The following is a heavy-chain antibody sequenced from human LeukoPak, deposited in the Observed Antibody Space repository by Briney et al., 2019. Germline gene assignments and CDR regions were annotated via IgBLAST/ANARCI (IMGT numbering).Heavy chain of an antibody. D-gene: IGHD4-17*01. CDR3: ARATTTVTTDWFDP. CDR2: ISSSSSYT. V-gene: IGHV3-11*06. Sequence: GGSLRLSCAASGFTFSDYYMSWIRQAPGKGLEGVSYISSSSSYTNYADSVKGRFTISRDNAKNSLYLQMNSLRAEDTAVYYCARATTTVTTDWFDPWGQGTLVTVSS. J-gene: IGHJ5*02. CDR1: GFTFSDYY.